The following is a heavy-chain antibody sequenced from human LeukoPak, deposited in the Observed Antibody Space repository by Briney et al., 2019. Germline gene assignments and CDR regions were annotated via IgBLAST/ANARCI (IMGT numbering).Heavy chain of an antibody. V-gene: IGHV3-33*01. D-gene: IGHD3-10*01. J-gene: IGHJ4*02. CDR2: IWYDGSNK. CDR1: GFSFSDYG. Sequence: GGSLRLSCGASGFSFSDYGMHWVRQAPGKGLEWVAVIWYDGSNKYYADSVKGRFTISRDNSENTLYLQMNSLRAEDTAVYYCAREVLLWFGESRGTQYYFDYWGQGTLVTVSS. CDR3: AREVLLWFGESRGTQYYFDY.